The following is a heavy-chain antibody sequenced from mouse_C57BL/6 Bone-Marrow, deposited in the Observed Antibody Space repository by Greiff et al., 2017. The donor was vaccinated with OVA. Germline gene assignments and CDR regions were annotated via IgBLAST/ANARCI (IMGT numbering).Heavy chain of an antibody. CDR3: TRKGDPAWFAY. Sequence: VQLQQSGAELVRPGASVTLSCKASGYTFTDYEMHWVKQTPVHGLEWIGAIDPETGGTAYNQKFKGKAILTADKSSSTAYMELRSLTSEDSAVYYCTRKGDPAWFAYWGQGTLVTVSA. CDR2: IDPETGGT. V-gene: IGHV1-15*01. CDR1: GYTFTDYE. J-gene: IGHJ3*01.